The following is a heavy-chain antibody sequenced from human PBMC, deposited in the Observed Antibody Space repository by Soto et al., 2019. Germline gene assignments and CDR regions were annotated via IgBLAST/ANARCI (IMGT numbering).Heavy chain of an antibody. D-gene: IGHD1-1*01. Sequence: QVQLVESGGGVDQPGRSLRLSCAASGFTFSSYGMHWVRQAPGKGLEWVAVISYDGSNKYYADSVKGRFTISRDNSKNTLYLQLNSLRAEDTAVYYCAKPIGGNDEDYWGQGTLVTVSS. CDR3: AKPIGGNDEDY. V-gene: IGHV3-30*18. CDR1: GFTFSSYG. CDR2: ISYDGSNK. J-gene: IGHJ4*02.